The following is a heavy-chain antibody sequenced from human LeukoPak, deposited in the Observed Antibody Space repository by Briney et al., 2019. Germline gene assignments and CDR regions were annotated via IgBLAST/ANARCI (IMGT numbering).Heavy chain of an antibody. D-gene: IGHD3-22*01. CDR2: VHYSGST. CDR3: ARGRLVVIREPHFDY. J-gene: IGHJ4*02. Sequence: SETLSLTCTVSGVSIFSSYWNWVRQPPGKGLEWIGNVHYSGSTNYNPSLKSRVTISVDTSKNQFSLKLSSVTAADTAVYYCARGRLVVIREPHFDYWGQGTLVTVSS. V-gene: IGHV4-59*01. CDR1: GVSIFSSY.